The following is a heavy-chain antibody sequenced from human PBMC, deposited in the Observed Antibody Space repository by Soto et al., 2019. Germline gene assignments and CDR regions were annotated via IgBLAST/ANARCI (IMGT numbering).Heavy chain of an antibody. CDR2: NIPIAGTA. D-gene: IGHD2-2*01. J-gene: IGHJ6*02. Sequence: QVQLVQSGAEVKKPGSSVKVSCKASGGTFSSYAISWVRQAPGQGLEWMGGNIPIAGTANYARKFKGRVTITADESTSTAYMELSSLRSEDTAVYYCARSQGSSSSLEIYYYYYYGMDVWGQGTTVTVSS. V-gene: IGHV1-69*01. CDR1: GGTFSSYA. CDR3: ARSQGSSSSLEIYYYYYYGMDV.